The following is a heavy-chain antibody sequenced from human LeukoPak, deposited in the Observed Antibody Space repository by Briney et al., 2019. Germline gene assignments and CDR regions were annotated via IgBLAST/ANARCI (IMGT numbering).Heavy chain of an antibody. CDR1: RFTFSSNA. CDR3: VKNLYGACRSPFDY. V-gene: IGHV3-23*01. D-gene: IGHD4-17*01. Sequence: GGSLRLSCAASRFTFSSNAMSWVRQAPGKGLEWVSGISAAGDSTYYAASVEGRFTISRDDSKNTLDLHMNSLRAEDTALYYCVKNLYGACRSPFDYWGQGTLVTVSS. CDR2: ISAAGDST. J-gene: IGHJ4*02.